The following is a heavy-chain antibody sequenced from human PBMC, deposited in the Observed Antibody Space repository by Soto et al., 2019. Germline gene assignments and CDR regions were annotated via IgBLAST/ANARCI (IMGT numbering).Heavy chain of an antibody. CDR3: TTDFGGNYYGSGSSY. CDR1: GFTFSNAW. J-gene: IGHJ4*02. CDR2: IKSKTDGGTT. V-gene: IGHV3-15*07. D-gene: IGHD3-10*01. Sequence: GGSLRLSCAASGFTFSNAWMNWVRQAPGKGLEWVGRIKSKTDGGTTDYAAPVKGRFTISRDDSKNTLYLQMNSLKTEDTAVYYCTTDFGGNYYGSGSSYWGQGTLVTVSS.